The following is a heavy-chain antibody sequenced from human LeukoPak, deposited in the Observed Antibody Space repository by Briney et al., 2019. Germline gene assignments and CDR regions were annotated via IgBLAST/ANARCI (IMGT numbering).Heavy chain of an antibody. CDR3: AHTYSSGYYYGGQFDY. D-gene: IGHD3-22*01. J-gene: IGHJ4*02. CDR1: GCTFSSYA. CDR2: IIPIFGTA. V-gene: IGHV1-69*05. Sequence: SVTVSCKASGCTFSSYAISWVRQAPGQGLEWMGGIIPIFGTANYEQKFQGRFTITTDESTSTAYIELSSLRSEDTAVYYCAHTYSSGYYYGGQFDYWGQGTLVTVSS.